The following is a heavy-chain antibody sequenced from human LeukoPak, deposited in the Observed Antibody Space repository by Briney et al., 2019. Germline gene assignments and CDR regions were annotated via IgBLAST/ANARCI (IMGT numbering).Heavy chain of an antibody. J-gene: IGHJ5*02. CDR1: GGSISSFD. CDR2: IYTSGRT. V-gene: IGHV4-4*09. Sequence: SETLSLTCTVSGGSISSFDWSWIRQPPGKGLEWIGYIYTSGRTKYKPSLRSRVSISVDTSKNQYSLKLRSVTAANTAVYYCARYGALEWFGEARYKWFDPWRQGTLVTVSA. D-gene: IGHD3-10*01. CDR3: ARYGALEWFGEARYKWFDP.